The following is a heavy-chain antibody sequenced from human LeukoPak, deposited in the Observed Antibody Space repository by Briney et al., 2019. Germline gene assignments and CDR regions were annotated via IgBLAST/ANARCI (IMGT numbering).Heavy chain of an antibody. CDR3: ARAPHSGSYLYYFDY. Sequence: SETLSHTCTVSGGSISRYYWSWIRQPAGKGLEWIGRIYTSGGTNYNPSLKSRVTMSVDTSKNQFSLKLSSVTAADTAVYYCARAPHSGSYLYYFDYWGQGTLVTVSS. D-gene: IGHD1-26*01. CDR2: IYTSGGT. J-gene: IGHJ4*02. V-gene: IGHV4-4*07. CDR1: GGSISRYY.